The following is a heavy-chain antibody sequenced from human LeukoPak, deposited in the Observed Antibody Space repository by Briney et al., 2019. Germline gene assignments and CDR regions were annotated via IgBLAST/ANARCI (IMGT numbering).Heavy chain of an antibody. CDR3: ARLGPEADFDWLPYYFDY. Sequence: SETLSLTCTVSGYSISSGYYWGWIRQPPGKGLEWIGSIYHSGSTYYNPSLKSRVTISVDTSKNQFSLKLSSVTAADTAVYYCARLGPEADFDWLPYYFDYWGQGTLVTVSS. V-gene: IGHV4-38-2*02. CDR2: IYHSGST. CDR1: GYSISSGYY. J-gene: IGHJ4*02. D-gene: IGHD3-9*01.